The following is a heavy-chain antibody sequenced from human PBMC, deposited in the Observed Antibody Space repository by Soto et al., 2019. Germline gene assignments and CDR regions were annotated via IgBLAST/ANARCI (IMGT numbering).Heavy chain of an antibody. CDR2: IYYSGST. CDR3: ARGDQLLLY. Sequence: SETLSLTCTVSGGSVSSDSYYWIWIRQPPGKGLEWIGYIYYSGSTNYNPSLKSRVTISIDTSKNQFSLKLTSVTAADTAVYYCARGDQLLLYWGPGTLVTVSS. J-gene: IGHJ4*02. V-gene: IGHV4-61*01. D-gene: IGHD1-26*01. CDR1: GGSVSSDSYY.